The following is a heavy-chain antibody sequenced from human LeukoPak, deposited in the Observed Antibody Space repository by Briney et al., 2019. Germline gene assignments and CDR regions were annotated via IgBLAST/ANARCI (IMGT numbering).Heavy chain of an antibody. D-gene: IGHD3-10*02. CDR1: GFTFSSYG. Sequence: GGSLRLSCAASGFTFSSYGMHWVRQAPGKGLEWVAVISFDGSNKYYADSVKGRFTVSRDNSKNTLYLQMNSLRAEDTAVYYWAKASRYLGSGSYYRDAFDIWAEGTMVTVSS. CDR3: AKASRYLGSGSYYRDAFDI. V-gene: IGHV3-30*18. J-gene: IGHJ3*02. CDR2: ISFDGSNK.